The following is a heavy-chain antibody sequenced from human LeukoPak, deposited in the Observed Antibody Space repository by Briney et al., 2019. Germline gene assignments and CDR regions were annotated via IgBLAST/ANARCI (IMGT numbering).Heavy chain of an antibody. CDR2: IYYSGST. V-gene: IGHV4-59*01. Sequence: SETLSLTCTVSGGSISSYYWSWIRQPPGKGLEWIGYIYYSGSTNYNPSLKSRVTISVDTSKNQFSLKLSSVTAADTAVHYCARCFVSYGVLDWGQGTLVTVSS. CDR3: ARCFVSYGVLD. J-gene: IGHJ4*02. D-gene: IGHD5-18*01. CDR1: GGSISSYY.